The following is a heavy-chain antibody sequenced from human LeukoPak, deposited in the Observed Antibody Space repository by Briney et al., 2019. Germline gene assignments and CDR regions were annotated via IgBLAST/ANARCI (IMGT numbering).Heavy chain of an antibody. V-gene: IGHV4-34*01. CDR3: ARRVSTGSWYPNWFDP. J-gene: IGHJ5*02. Sequence: SETLSLTCAVYGGSFSVYYWSWIRHPPGKGLERIGEINHSGSTNYNPSLKSRVTISVDTSKNQFSLKRSSVTAADTAVYYCARRVSTGSWYPNWFDPWGQGTLVTVSS. D-gene: IGHD6-13*01. CDR1: GGSFSVYY. CDR2: INHSGST.